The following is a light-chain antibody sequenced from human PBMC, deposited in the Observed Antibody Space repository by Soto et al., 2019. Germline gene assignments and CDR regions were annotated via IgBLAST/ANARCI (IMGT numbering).Light chain of an antibody. J-gene: IGLJ2*01. Sequence: QSVLTQPASVSGSPGQSITISCTGTSSDVGAYYSVSWYQHHPGKAPKLIIYGVTNRPSGVSNRFSGSKSGNTASLTISGLQAEDEADYFCLSYAGNSIWLFGGGTKVTVL. CDR1: SSDVGAYYS. CDR3: LSYAGNSIWL. CDR2: GVT. V-gene: IGLV2-14*01.